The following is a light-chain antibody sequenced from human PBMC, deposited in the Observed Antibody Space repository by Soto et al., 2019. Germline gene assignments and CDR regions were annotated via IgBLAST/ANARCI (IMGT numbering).Light chain of an antibody. CDR3: QQRSNWPLT. V-gene: IGKV3-11*01. J-gene: IGKJ3*01. Sequence: EIVLTQSPATLSLSPGERATLSCRASQRVSTYLAWYQQKPGQAPRLLIYDASNRATGIPARISGSGSGTDFTLTISSLEAEDSAVYYCQQRSNWPLTFGPGTKVDIK. CDR2: DAS. CDR1: QRVSTY.